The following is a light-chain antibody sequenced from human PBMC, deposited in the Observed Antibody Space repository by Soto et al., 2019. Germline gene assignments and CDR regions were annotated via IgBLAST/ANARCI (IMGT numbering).Light chain of an antibody. V-gene: IGLV2-11*01. CDR2: DVT. CDR3: CSYAGTNTVI. CDR1: SSDVGAYNS. Sequence: QSVLTQPRSVSGSPGQSVTISCTGNSSDVGAYNSVSWYQHYPGRAPKLILYDVTRRPSGVPDRFSASKSDNTASLTISGLQAEDEADYYCCSYAGTNTVIFGGGTKLTVL. J-gene: IGLJ2*01.